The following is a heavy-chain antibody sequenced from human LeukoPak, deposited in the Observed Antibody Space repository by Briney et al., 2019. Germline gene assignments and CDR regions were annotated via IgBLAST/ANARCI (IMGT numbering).Heavy chain of an antibody. CDR1: GYTFTGQD. CDR3: ASYPRYSSSPPFDY. Sequence: ASVKVSCKASGYTFTGQDMHWARQAPGQGLDWMGWINPNTGGTKYAQRLQGRVTMTRDTTISTAYMELSRLTSDDTAVYYCASYPRYSSSPPFDYWGQGTLVTVSS. CDR2: INPNTGGT. J-gene: IGHJ4*02. D-gene: IGHD6-6*01. V-gene: IGHV1-2*02.